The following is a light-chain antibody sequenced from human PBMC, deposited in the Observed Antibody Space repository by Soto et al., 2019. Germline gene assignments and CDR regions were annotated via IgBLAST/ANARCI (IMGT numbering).Light chain of an antibody. Sequence: VLTQSPGTLSLSPGERATLSCRASQSVSRYLVWYQQKPGQAPRLLIYGACSRASGIPDRFSGSGSGTDFTLTINRLGPEDSAVYYCQQFDTSPYTFGQGTKLEIK. CDR3: QQFDTSPYT. V-gene: IGKV3-20*01. J-gene: IGKJ2*01. CDR1: QSVSRY. CDR2: GAC.